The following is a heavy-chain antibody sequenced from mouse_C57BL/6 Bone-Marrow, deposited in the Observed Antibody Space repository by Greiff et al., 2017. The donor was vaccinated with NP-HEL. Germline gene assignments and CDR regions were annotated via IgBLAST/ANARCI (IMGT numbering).Heavy chain of an antibody. J-gene: IGHJ2*01. CDR2: IHPNSGST. D-gene: IGHD1-1*01. Sequence: QVQLQQPGAELVKPGASVKLSCKASGYTFTSYWMHWVKQRPGQGLEWIGMIHPNSGSTNYNEKFKSKATLTVDKSSSTAYMQLSSLTSEDSAVYYCARSPDYYGSSMYYFDDWGQGTTLTVSS. CDR1: GYTFTSYW. V-gene: IGHV1-64*01. CDR3: ARSPDYYGSSMYYFDD.